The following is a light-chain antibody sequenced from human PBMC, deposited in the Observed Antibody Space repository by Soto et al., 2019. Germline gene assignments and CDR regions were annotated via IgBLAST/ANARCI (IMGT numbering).Light chain of an antibody. Sequence: AIRMTQSPSSLSASTGDRVTITCRASQGISSYLAWYQQKPGKAPKLLIYAASTLQSGVPSRFSGSGSGTDFTLTISCLQSEDFATYYCQHYHSAPPWTFGPGTKVEIK. CDR3: QHYHSAPPWT. CDR2: AAS. J-gene: IGKJ1*01. CDR1: QGISSY. V-gene: IGKV1-8*01.